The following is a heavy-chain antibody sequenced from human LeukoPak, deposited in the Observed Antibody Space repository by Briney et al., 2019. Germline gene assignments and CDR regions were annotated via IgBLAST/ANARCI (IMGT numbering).Heavy chain of an antibody. V-gene: IGHV4-39*01. D-gene: IGHD3-22*01. CDR3: ARGYYNDGSGYYQSSFEYHYMDV. CDR2: IYYSGRT. J-gene: IGHJ6*03. CDR1: GYSISSSYTN. Sequence: SETLSLTCTVSGYSISSSYTNWAWIRQPPGKGPEWIGSIYYSGRTYYNPSLKSRVTISVDTSKSRFSLKLNSVTAADTAVYYCARGYYNDGSGYYQSSFEYHYMDVWGKGTTVTVSS.